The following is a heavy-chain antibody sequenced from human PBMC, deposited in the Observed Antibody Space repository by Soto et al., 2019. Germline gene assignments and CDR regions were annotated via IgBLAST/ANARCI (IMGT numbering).Heavy chain of an antibody. J-gene: IGHJ3*02. D-gene: IGHD5-12*01. Sequence: GGSLRLSCAASGFTVSSNYMSWVRQAPRKGLEWVSVIYSGGSTYYADSVKGRFTISRDNSKNTLYLQMNSLRAEDTAVYYCASEGYSGYDLYAFDIWGQGTMVTVSS. V-gene: IGHV3-66*01. CDR1: GFTVSSNY. CDR2: IYSGGST. CDR3: ASEGYSGYDLYAFDI.